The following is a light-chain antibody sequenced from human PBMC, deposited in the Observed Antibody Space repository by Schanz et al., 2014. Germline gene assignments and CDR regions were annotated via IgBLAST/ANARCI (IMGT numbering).Light chain of an antibody. V-gene: IGLV2-8*01. CDR1: SSDVGDYNY. Sequence: QSALTQPPSASGSPGQSVTISCTGTSSDVGDYNYVSWYQQHPGKAPKLMIYEVSKRPSGVPDRFSGSKSGNTASLTGSGLKAEDEADYYFNSYTTSSTRVFGGGTKLTVL. CDR3: NSYTTSSTRV. CDR2: EVS. J-gene: IGLJ3*02.